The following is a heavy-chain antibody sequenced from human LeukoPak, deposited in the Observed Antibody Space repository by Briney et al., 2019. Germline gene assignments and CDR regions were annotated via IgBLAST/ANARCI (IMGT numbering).Heavy chain of an antibody. CDR3: ARDTAIWYYFDY. Sequence: NPGGSLRLSCAASGFTFNSYTINWVRQAPGKGLEWVSGISSSSSYRYYADSVRGRFTISRDNAKNSLYLQMNSLRAEDTAVYYCARDTAIWYYFDYWGQGTLVTVSS. CDR2: ISSSSSYR. D-gene: IGHD5-18*01. J-gene: IGHJ4*02. CDR1: GFTFNSYT. V-gene: IGHV3-21*04.